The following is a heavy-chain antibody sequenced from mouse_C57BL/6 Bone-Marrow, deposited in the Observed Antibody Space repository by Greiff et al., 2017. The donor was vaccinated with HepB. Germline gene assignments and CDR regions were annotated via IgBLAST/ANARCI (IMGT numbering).Heavy chain of an antibody. V-gene: IGHV5-6*02. CDR2: ISSGGSYT. CDR1: GFTFSSYG. Sequence: DVKLVESGGDLVKPGGSLKLSCAASGFTFSSYGMSWVRQTPDKRLEWVATISSGGSYTYYPDSVKGRFTISRDNAKNTLHLQMSSLKSEDTAMYYCARRSGDYWGQGTTLTVSS. CDR3: ARRSGDY. J-gene: IGHJ2*01. D-gene: IGHD1-3*01.